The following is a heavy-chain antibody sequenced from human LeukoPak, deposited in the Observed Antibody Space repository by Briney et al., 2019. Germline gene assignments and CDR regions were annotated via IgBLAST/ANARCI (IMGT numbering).Heavy chain of an antibody. D-gene: IGHD6-6*01. Sequence: SETLSLTCAVSGGSISSSNWWSWVRQPPGKGLEWIGVIYHSGSTNYNPSLKSRVTISVDKSKNQFSLKLSSVTAADTAVYYCARRSSIAARSPFDYWGQGTLVTVSS. J-gene: IGHJ4*02. CDR1: GGSISSSNW. V-gene: IGHV4-4*02. CDR2: IYHSGST. CDR3: ARRSSIAARSPFDY.